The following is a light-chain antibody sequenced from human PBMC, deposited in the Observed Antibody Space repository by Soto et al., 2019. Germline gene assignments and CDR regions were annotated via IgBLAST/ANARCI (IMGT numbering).Light chain of an antibody. Sequence: QPVLTQSPSASASLGAPVKLTCTLSSGHSNYATAWHQQQSEKGPPYLMKLNSDGSHSKGDGIPDHFSGSSSGAERYLTISSLQSEDEAYYYWQNWGSGILVFGGGTKFTVL. V-gene: IGLV4-69*01. J-gene: IGLJ2*01. CDR3: QNWGSGILV. CDR2: LNSDGSH. CDR1: SGHSNYA.